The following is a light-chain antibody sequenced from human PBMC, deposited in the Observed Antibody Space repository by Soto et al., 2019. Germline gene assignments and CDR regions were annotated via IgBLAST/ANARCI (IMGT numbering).Light chain of an antibody. V-gene: IGKV3-15*01. CDR3: QQYNRWPLT. CDR1: QSVYGN. CDR2: GAS. Sequence: EIVMTQSPATLSVSPGEGATLSCRASQSVYGNLAWYQQKPWLSPRLLICGASTRATRLSARFSGSRSGTELTLTIGSLLSEEFAVYYLQQYNRWPLTFGGGTKVEIK. J-gene: IGKJ4*01.